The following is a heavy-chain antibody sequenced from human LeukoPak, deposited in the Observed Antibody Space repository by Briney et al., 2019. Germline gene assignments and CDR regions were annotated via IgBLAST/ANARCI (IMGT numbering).Heavy chain of an antibody. CDR2: ISASPYI. Sequence: GGSLRLSCAGSGFAFSAYSMNWARQAPGKGLEWVSSISASPYIYYADSVKDRFIIFRDSAKSSLYLQMNSLRAEDTAVYYCVRGGLSMQREDVFDLWGQGTMVTVSS. J-gene: IGHJ3*01. CDR1: GFAFSAYS. CDR3: VRGGLSMQREDVFDL. D-gene: IGHD2/OR15-2a*01. V-gene: IGHV3-21*01.